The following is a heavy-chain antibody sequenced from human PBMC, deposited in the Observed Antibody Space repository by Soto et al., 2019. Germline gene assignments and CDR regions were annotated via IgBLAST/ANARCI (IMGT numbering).Heavy chain of an antibody. D-gene: IGHD6-19*01. Sequence: EVQLVESGGGFVQPGGSLRLSCAASGLTVSSNPMSWFRQAPGKGLGWVSIMYSGGSIYYADSVKGGFTISRDNSKSTLYLQMSSLRAEDTAVYYCACGKTVPGLFDYWGQGTLVTVSS. CDR2: MYSGGSI. CDR3: ACGKTVPGLFDY. J-gene: IGHJ4*02. V-gene: IGHV3-66*01. CDR1: GLTVSSNP.